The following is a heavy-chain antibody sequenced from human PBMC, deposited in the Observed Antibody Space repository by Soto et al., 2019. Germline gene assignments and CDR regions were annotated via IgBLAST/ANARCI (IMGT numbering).Heavy chain of an antibody. Sequence: EVQLTESGGGLVQPGGSLRLSCAACGFTFSSYSMTWVRQAPGKGLEWVSGISDSGGNTWYADSVKGRFTISRDNSKNTLFLQMNSLRAEDTAVYFCSKWSGFGDAWGQGTLVTVSS. CDR3: SKWSGFGDA. J-gene: IGHJ5*02. D-gene: IGHD3-10*01. V-gene: IGHV3-23*01. CDR1: GFTFSSYS. CDR2: ISDSGGNT.